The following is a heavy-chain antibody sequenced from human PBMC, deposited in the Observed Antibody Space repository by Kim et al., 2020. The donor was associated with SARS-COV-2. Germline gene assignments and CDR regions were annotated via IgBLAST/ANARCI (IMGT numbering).Heavy chain of an antibody. CDR3: ATLDRSYDSSGDDAFDI. Sequence: GGSMRLSCAASGFTFSSYAMSWVRQAPGKGLEWVSAISGSGGSTYYADSVKGRFTISRDNSKNTLYLQMNSLRAEDTAVYYCATLDRSYDSSGDDAFDIWGQGTMVTVSS. CDR2: ISGSGGST. J-gene: IGHJ3*02. V-gene: IGHV3-23*01. CDR1: GFTFSSYA. D-gene: IGHD3-22*01.